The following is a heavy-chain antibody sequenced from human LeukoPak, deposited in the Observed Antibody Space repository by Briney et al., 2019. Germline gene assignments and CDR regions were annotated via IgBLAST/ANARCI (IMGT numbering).Heavy chain of an antibody. CDR1: GYTFTSYA. D-gene: IGHD1-1*01. CDR2: INPDSGGT. J-gene: IGHJ4*02. V-gene: IGHV1-2*02. Sequence: ASVKVSCKASGYTFTSYAMHWVRQAPGQRLEWMGWINPDSGGTNYAQKFQGRVTMTRDTSISTAYMELSRLRFDDTAVYYCARDGNFDYWGQGTLVTVSS. CDR3: ARDGNFDY.